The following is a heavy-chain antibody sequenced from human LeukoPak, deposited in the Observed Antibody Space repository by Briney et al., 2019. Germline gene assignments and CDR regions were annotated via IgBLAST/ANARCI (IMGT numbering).Heavy chain of an antibody. V-gene: IGHV3-21*01. J-gene: IGHJ4*02. D-gene: IGHD2-2*01. Sequence: PGGSLRLSCAASGFTFSSYSMNWVRQAPGKGMEWVSSISSSSSYIYYADSVKGRFTTSRDNAKNSLYLQMNSLRAEDTAVYYCARDGETYEVPAADPYFDYWGQGTLVTVSS. CDR3: ARDGETYEVPAADPYFDY. CDR1: GFTFSSYS. CDR2: ISSSSSYI.